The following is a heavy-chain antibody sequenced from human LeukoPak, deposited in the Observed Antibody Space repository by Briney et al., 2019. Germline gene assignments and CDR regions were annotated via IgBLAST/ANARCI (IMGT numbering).Heavy chain of an antibody. J-gene: IGHJ6*03. CDR2: INHSGST. CDR3: ARESTRKYVYYYYYYMDV. D-gene: IGHD3-16*01. CDR1: GGSFSGYY. V-gene: IGHV4-34*01. Sequence: PSETLSLTCAVYGGSFSGYYWSWIRQPPGKGLEWIGEINHSGSTNYNPSLKSRVTISVDTSKNQFSLKLSSVTAADTAVYYCARESTRKYVYYYYYYMDVWGKGTTVTVSS.